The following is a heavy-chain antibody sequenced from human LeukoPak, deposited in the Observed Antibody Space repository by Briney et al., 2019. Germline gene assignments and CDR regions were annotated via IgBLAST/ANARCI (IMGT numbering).Heavy chain of an antibody. D-gene: IGHD3-3*01. CDR2: IYYSGST. CDR3: ARGGYDFWSGFTHAFDI. CDR1: GGSISSYY. Sequence: PSETLSLTCTVSGGSISSYYWSWIRQPPGKGLEWIGYIYYSGSTNYNPSLKSRVTISVDTSKNQFSLKLSSVTAADTAVFYCARGGYDFWSGFTHAFDIWGQGIMVTVSS. J-gene: IGHJ3*02. V-gene: IGHV4-59*01.